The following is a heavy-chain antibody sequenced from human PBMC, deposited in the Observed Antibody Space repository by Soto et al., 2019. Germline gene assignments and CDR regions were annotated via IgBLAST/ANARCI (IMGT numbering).Heavy chain of an antibody. D-gene: IGHD1-26*01. CDR2: IVVGGGNT. CDR1: GFSFTKSP. Sequence: LVNGSCKTSGFSFTKSPVQWVRQARGQRLEWIGWIVVGGGNTKYAQRVQERITITRDMSTSTAYMELSDLRSEDTAVYYCAAELYSGGSCCSFDIWGQGTMVTVS. J-gene: IGHJ3*02. V-gene: IGHV1-58*01. CDR3: AAELYSGGSCCSFDI.